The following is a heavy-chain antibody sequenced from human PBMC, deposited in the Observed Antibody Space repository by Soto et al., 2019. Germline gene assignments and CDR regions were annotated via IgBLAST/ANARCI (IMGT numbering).Heavy chain of an antibody. CDR3: AGAVNTILVPNWFDP. D-gene: IGHD3-3*01. CDR1: GGSISSGGYY. V-gene: IGHV4-31*03. CDR2: IYYSGST. Sequence: QVQLQESGPGLVKPSQTLSLTCTVSGGSISSGGYYWSWIRQPPGKGLEWIGYIYYSGSTYYNPTLKSRLTIAVDTSKNGFPLKLSSVTAADTAVYDCAGAVNTILVPNWFDPWGQGTLVTFSS. J-gene: IGHJ5*02.